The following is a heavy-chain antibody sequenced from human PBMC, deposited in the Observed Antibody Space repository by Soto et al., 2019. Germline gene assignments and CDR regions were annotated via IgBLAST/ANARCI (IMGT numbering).Heavy chain of an antibody. J-gene: IGHJ4*02. V-gene: IGHV1-3*01. D-gene: IGHD6-25*01. CDR1: GYTFTAFA. CDR2: INVGNGDT. CDR3: VRVGGSGWTLDF. Sequence: GXSVKVSFNTSGYTFTAFAVHLVRHASGQRLEWMGWINVGNGDTKSSQNLQGRVTITRDTSASTVYMELSSMRSEDTAVYYCVRVGGSGWTLDFWGQGTLVTVSS.